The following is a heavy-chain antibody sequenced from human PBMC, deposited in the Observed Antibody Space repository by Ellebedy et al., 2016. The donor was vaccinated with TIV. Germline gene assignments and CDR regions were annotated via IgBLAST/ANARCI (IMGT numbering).Heavy chain of an antibody. J-gene: IGHJ4*02. Sequence: MPSETLSLTCTVSGGSISSYYWSWIRQPPGKGLEWIGYIYYSGSTNYNPSLKSRVTISVDTSKNQFSLKLSSVTAADTAVYYCARAAWGYRDGYKIDYWGQGTLVTVSS. CDR1: GGSISSYY. CDR2: IYYSGST. CDR3: ARAAWGYRDGYKIDY. V-gene: IGHV4-59*01. D-gene: IGHD5-24*01.